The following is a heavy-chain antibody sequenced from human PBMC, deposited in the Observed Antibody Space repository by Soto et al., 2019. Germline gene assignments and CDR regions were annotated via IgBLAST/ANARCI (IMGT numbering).Heavy chain of an antibody. Sequence: GGSLRLSCAASGFTFSSYAMSWVRQAPGKGLEWVSAISGSGGSTYYADSVKGRFTISRDNSKNTLYLQMNSLRAEDTAVYYCAKDLDYGGNRAYYYYGMDVWGQGTTVTVSS. D-gene: IGHD4-17*01. CDR1: GFTFSSYA. J-gene: IGHJ6*02. CDR3: AKDLDYGGNRAYYYYGMDV. V-gene: IGHV3-23*01. CDR2: ISGSGGST.